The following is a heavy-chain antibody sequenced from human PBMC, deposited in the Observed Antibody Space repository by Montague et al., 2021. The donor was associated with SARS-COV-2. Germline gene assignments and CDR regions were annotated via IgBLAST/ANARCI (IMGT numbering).Heavy chain of an antibody. CDR3: TSGREGNYNVMDV. CDR2: TYHRPKWYN. J-gene: IGHJ6*02. V-gene: IGHV6-1*01. CDR1: GDSVASNSAT. D-gene: IGHD1-1*01. Sequence: CAISGDSVASNSATRNWVRHSSSIDPEWHGRTYHRPKWYNDYAVSVRGRVTINPDTSKNQFSLQLNSVTPEDTAIYYCTSGREGNYNVMDVWGQGTTVTVSS.